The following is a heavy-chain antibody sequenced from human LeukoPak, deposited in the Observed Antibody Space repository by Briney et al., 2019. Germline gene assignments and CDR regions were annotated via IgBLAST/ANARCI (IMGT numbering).Heavy chain of an antibody. Sequence: PGGSLRLSCAASGFTFTNYALSWVRQAPGKGLEWVSAISGSGGSTYYADSVKGRFTISRDNSKNTLYLQMHSLGAEDTAVYYCAKDSGYCSGGSCYSRYYFDYWGQGTLVTVSS. D-gene: IGHD2-15*01. CDR1: GFTFTNYA. CDR3: AKDSGYCSGGSCYSRYYFDY. V-gene: IGHV3-23*01. CDR2: ISGSGGST. J-gene: IGHJ4*02.